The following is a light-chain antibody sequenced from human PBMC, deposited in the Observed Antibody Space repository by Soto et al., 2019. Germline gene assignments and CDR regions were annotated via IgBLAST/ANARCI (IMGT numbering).Light chain of an antibody. J-gene: IGKJ5*01. CDR2: DAS. CDR1: QDITNF. V-gene: IGKV1-33*01. Sequence: DIQMTQSPSSLSASVGDRVTITCQASQDITNFLNWYQQKPGKAPKLLIYDASTLETGVPSRFSGGGSGTDFTFTISSLQPEDIAAYYCQRYDNLPITFGQGTRLEIK. CDR3: QRYDNLPIT.